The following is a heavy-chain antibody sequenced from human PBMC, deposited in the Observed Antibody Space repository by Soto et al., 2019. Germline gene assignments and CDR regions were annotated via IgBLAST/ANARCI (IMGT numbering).Heavy chain of an antibody. Sequence: GGSLRLSCAASGFTVSSNYMSWVRQAPGKGLEWVSVIYSGGSTYYADSVKGRFTISRHNSKNTLYLQMNSLRAEDTAVYYCARVVTTDPWYYFDYWGQGTLVTVSS. V-gene: IGHV3-53*04. J-gene: IGHJ4*02. CDR3: ARVVTTDPWYYFDY. CDR2: IYSGGST. D-gene: IGHD5-18*01. CDR1: GFTVSSNY.